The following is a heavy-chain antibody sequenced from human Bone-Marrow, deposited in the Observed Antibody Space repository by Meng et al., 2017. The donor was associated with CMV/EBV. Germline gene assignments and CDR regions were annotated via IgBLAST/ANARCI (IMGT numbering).Heavy chain of an antibody. CDR2: ISGSGGST. CDR3: AKIAYCGGDCYSGYFDY. Sequence: GESLKISCAASGFAFSRYIMSWVRQAPGKGLEWVSAISGSGGSTYYADSVKGRFTISRDNSKNTLYLQMNSLRAEDTAVYYCAKIAYCGGDCYSGYFDYWGQGTLVTVSS. V-gene: IGHV3-23*01. D-gene: IGHD2-21*01. CDR1: GFAFSRYI. J-gene: IGHJ4*02.